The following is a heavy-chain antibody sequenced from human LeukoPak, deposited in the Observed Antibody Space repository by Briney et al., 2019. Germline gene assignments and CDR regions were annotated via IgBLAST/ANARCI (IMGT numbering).Heavy chain of an antibody. CDR2: IKDDGSEN. Sequence: GGSLRLSCAASGFTFSSFWMSWVRQVPGKGLEWVANIKDDGSENHHVDSVRGRFTISRDNAKNSLYLQMNSLRAEDTAVYYCATNGHSHANWGQGTLVTGSS. D-gene: IGHD2-2*01. J-gene: IGHJ4*02. CDR1: GFTFSSFW. V-gene: IGHV3-7*01. CDR3: ATNGHSHAN.